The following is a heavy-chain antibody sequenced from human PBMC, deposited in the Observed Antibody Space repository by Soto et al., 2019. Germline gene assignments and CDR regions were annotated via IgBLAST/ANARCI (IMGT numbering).Heavy chain of an antibody. CDR2: IFYTGST. CDR3: ARPKTMGAAAGKGWFDP. J-gene: IGHJ5*02. Sequence: PSETLSLTCAVSGGSISSGGYSWSWIRQPPGKGLEWIGSIFYTGSTYYSPSLKGRLIISVDPSKNQFSLKLTSVTAADTAMYYCARPKTMGAAAGKGWFDPWGQGTLVTVSS. CDR1: GGSISSGGYS. V-gene: IGHV4-30-2*03. D-gene: IGHD6-13*01.